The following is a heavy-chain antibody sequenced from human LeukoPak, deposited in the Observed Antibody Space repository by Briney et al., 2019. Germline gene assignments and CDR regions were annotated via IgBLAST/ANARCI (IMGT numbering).Heavy chain of an antibody. CDR3: ARLELGVVVIASDHALDI. Sequence: GGSLRLSCAASGFTFSSYWMSWVRQAPGKGLEWVANIKQYGSEKYYVDSVKGRFTISRDNAKNSLYLQMNSLRAEDTAVYYCARLELGVVVIASDHALDIWGQGTMVTVSS. J-gene: IGHJ3*02. D-gene: IGHD2-21*01. CDR1: GFTFSSYW. V-gene: IGHV3-7*01. CDR2: IKQYGSEK.